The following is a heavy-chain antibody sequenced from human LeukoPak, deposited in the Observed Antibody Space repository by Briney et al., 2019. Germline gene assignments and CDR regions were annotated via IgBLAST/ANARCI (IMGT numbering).Heavy chain of an antibody. CDR3: ASHVPDSSSWSHYYGMDV. J-gene: IGHJ6*02. V-gene: IGHV5-51*01. Sequence: GESLQISCKASGYSFTTYWIGWVRQLPGKGLEWMGIIYPSDFDTKYSPSFQGQVTISTDKSISTAYLQWSSLKASDTAMYYCASHVPDSSSWSHYYGMDVWGQGTTVTVSS. CDR2: IYPSDFDT. CDR1: GYSFTTYW. D-gene: IGHD6-13*01.